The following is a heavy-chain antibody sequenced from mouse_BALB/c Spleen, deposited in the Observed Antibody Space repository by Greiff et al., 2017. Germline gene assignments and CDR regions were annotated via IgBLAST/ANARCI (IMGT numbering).Heavy chain of an antibody. J-gene: IGHJ2*01. CDR2: ISSGGST. V-gene: IGHV5-6-5*01. CDR3: ARGWTPVDY. Sequence: DVKLVESGGGLVKPGGSLKLSCAASGFTFSSYAMSWVRQTPEKRLEWVASISSGGSTYYPDSVKGRFTISRDNARNILYLQMSSLRSEDTAMYYCARGWTPVDYWGQGTTLTVSS. CDR1: GFTFSSYA.